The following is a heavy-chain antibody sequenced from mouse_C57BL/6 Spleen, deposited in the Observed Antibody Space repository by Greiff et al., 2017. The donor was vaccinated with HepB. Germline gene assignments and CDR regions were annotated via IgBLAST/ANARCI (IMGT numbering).Heavy chain of an antibody. CDR1: GYAFTNYL. J-gene: IGHJ3*01. V-gene: IGHV1-54*01. Sequence: VQGVESGAELVRPGTSVKVSCKASGYAFTNYLIEWVKQRPGQGLEWIGVINPGSGGTNYNEKFKGKATLTADKSSSTAYMQLSSLTSEDSAVYFCASGESMVLRRFAYWGQGTLVTVSA. CDR3: ASGESMVLRRFAY. CDR2: INPGSGGT. D-gene: IGHD2-2*01.